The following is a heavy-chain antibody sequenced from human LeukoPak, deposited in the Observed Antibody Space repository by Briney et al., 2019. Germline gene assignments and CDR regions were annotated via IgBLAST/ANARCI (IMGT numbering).Heavy chain of an antibody. CDR2: IKPDGSEK. J-gene: IGHJ4*02. Sequence: PGGSLRLSCGASGFTFNTYWMSWVRQAPGKGLEWVANIKPDGSEKYFVDSVKGRFTISRDNAKNSLYLQMNSLRAEDTAVYYCLRSGGYWGQGSPVTVSS. V-gene: IGHV3-7*01. CDR1: GFTFNTYW. CDR3: LRSGGY. D-gene: IGHD1-26*01.